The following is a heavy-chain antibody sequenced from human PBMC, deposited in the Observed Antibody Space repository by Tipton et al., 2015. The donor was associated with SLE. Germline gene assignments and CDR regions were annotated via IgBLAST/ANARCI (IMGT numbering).Heavy chain of an antibody. CDR2: IYPVNSAL. Sequence: VQLVQSGAEVKKPGESLKIACKASGYSLSSHWIAWVRQMPGNGLEWMGMIYPVNSALRYSPSFQGQVTISLDKSISTAFLQWSSLKDSDSAMYYCARSGYSGYDYDAFDMWGQGTMLTVSS. D-gene: IGHD5-12*01. J-gene: IGHJ3*02. CDR1: GYSLSSHW. CDR3: ARSGYSGYDYDAFDM. V-gene: IGHV5-51*03.